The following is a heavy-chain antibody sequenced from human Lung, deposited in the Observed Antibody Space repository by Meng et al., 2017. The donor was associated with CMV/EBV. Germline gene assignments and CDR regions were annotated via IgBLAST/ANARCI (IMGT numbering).Heavy chain of an antibody. CDR2: IPHRGSS. CDR1: GDSITNHNW. D-gene: IGHD3-10*01. V-gene: IGHV4-4*02. J-gene: IGHJ1*01. Sequence: HVQWRESGTALVKPEETLSLTCAVSGDSITNHNWWAWVRQPPEKGLEWIGEIPHRGSSAYNPSLKSRVSMSIDKSKNQFSLKLTSVTAADMAVYHCLRRSGGSVWGQGTLVTVSS. CDR3: LRRSGGSV.